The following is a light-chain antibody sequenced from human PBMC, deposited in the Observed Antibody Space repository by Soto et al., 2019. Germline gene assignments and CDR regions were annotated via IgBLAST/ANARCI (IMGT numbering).Light chain of an antibody. CDR2: LGS. Sequence: DIVMTQSPLSLPVTPGEPASISCRSSQSLLHSNGYNYLDWYLQKPGQSPQLLIYLGSNRASGVPDRVSGRGSCTDFTLKISRVEAADGGVYYCMQALQSPLTFGGGTKVEIK. V-gene: IGKV2-28*01. CDR3: MQALQSPLT. CDR1: QSLLHSNGYNY. J-gene: IGKJ4*01.